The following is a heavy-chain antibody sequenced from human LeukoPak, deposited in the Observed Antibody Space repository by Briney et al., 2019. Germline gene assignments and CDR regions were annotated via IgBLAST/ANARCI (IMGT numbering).Heavy chain of an antibody. CDR1: GYSISSGYY. J-gene: IGHJ3*02. D-gene: IGHD5-12*01. Sequence: SETLSLTCTVSGYSISSGYYWGWIRQPPGKGLEWIGSIYHSGSTYYNPSLKSRVTISVDTSKNQFSLKLSSVTAADTAVYYCARVDIVATILNAFDIWGQGTMVTASS. V-gene: IGHV4-38-2*02. CDR3: ARVDIVATILNAFDI. CDR2: IYHSGST.